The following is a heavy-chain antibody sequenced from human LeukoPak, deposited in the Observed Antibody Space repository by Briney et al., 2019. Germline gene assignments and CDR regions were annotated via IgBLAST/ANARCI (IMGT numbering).Heavy chain of an antibody. CDR1: GLTFRRYW. V-gene: IGHV3-7*01. J-gene: IGHJ4*02. D-gene: IGHD5-18*01. CDR3: ATLDTAMVTNFGY. Sequence: GGSLRLSCAASGLTFRRYWMSWVRQAPGKGLEWVAMIKQDGSDKYYVDSVKGRFTISSDNTKNSLNLQMNSLRAEDTAVYYCATLDTAMVTNFGYWGQGTLVTVSS. CDR2: IKQDGSDK.